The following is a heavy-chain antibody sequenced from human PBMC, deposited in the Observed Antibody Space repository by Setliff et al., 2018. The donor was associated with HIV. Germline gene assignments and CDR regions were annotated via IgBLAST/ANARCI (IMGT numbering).Heavy chain of an antibody. D-gene: IGHD3-22*01. Sequence: GGSLRLSCVASGFTFSTYSMTWIRQAPGKGLEWVSYIRSGSSAMYYADSVEGRFTISRDNAKNSLYLQMNSLRAEDTAVYYCARPNYYDSSGSFDYWGQGTLVTVSS. J-gene: IGHJ4*02. V-gene: IGHV3-48*04. CDR1: GFTFSTYS. CDR2: IRSGSSAM. CDR3: ARPNYYDSSGSFDY.